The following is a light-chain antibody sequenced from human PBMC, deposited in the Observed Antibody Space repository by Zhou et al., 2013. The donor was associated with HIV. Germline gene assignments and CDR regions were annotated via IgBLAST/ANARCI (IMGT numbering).Light chain of an antibody. J-gene: IGKJ1*01. CDR1: ESISNS. Sequence: DVQMTQSTSTLSASVGDRVTITCRASESISNSLAWYQQKPGEAPKLLIYKASTLESGVPSRFSGSGSGTEFSLTIASLQPDDFATYYCQQYNSYWTFGQGTKVDIK. CDR2: KAS. CDR3: QQYNSYWT. V-gene: IGKV1-5*03.